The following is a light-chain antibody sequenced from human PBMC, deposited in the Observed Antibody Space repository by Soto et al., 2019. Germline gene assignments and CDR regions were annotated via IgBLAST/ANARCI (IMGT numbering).Light chain of an antibody. V-gene: IGKV1-39*01. J-gene: IGKJ1*01. CDR1: QTIIGY. CDR2: GAS. CDR3: QQRYTTPRT. Sequence: IQMPQSPSSLAASIGDSVPITCRASQTIIGYLNWYQQKPGKAPRLLINGASNLQIGVPSRFRGSGSETDFTLTITRLQPEDFAPYYFQQRYTTPRTFGRGTKVEI.